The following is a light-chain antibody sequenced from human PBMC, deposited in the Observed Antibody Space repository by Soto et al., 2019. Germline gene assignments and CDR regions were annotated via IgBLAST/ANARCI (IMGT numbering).Light chain of an antibody. CDR2: AAS. Sequence: DIQMTQSPSSLSASVGARVTITCRASENIASYLNWYQQKPGKAPTLLVYAASSLESGAPPRFSGTVSGTDFTLTITSLQPDDLATYFCQHSYSTPWTFGQGTKVEL. CDR1: ENIASY. J-gene: IGKJ1*01. V-gene: IGKV1-39*01. CDR3: QHSYSTPWT.